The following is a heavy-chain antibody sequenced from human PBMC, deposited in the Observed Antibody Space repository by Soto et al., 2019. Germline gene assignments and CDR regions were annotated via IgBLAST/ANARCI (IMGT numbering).Heavy chain of an antibody. CDR1: GFSFSSYS. J-gene: IGHJ6*02. CDR3: ARAPPRGIAAPGTWGSGMDV. Sequence: SCTASGFSFSSYSLHWVRQTPGKGLEWVAVISYDGSNKYYADSVKGRFTVSRDSPKNTLFLQMNSLKPEDTAVYYCARAPPRGIAAPGTWGSGMDVWGQGTTVTVSS. CDR2: ISYDGSNK. V-gene: IGHV3-30-3*01. D-gene: IGHD6-13*01.